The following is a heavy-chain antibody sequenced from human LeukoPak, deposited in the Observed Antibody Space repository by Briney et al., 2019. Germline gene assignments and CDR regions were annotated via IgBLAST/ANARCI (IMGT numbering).Heavy chain of an antibody. D-gene: IGHD3-22*01. V-gene: IGHV4-39*07. J-gene: IGHJ6*03. Sequence: SDTLSLTCTVSGGSISSSSYYWGWIRQPPGKGLEWIGSIYYSGSTYYNPSLKSRVTISVDTSKNQFSLKLSSVTAADTAVYYCARVSRSEDYYDSSGKGVGGYYYYMDVWGKGTTVTVSS. CDR2: IYYSGST. CDR3: ARVSRSEDYYDSSGKGVGGYYYYMDV. CDR1: GGSISSSSYY.